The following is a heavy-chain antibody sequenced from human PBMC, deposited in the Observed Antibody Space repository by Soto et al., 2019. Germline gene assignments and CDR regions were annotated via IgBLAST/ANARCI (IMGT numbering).Heavy chain of an antibody. V-gene: IGHV3-23*01. CDR2: ISGSGGST. D-gene: IGHD6-13*01. J-gene: IGHJ4*02. Sequence: EVQLLESGGGLVQPGGSLRLSCAASGFTFSNYAVTWVRQAPGKGLEWVSTISGSGGSTYYADSVKGRFTISRDNSKNTLYLQMNSLRAEDTAVYYCAKDQGSSWYEIDYLGQGTLVTGSS. CDR3: AKDQGSSWYEIDY. CDR1: GFTFSNYA.